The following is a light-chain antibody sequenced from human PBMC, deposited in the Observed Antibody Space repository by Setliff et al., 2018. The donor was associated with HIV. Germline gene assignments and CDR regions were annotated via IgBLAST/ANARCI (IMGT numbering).Light chain of an antibody. Sequence: SALAQPASVSGSPGQSITISCTGTTSDIGNFNLVSWYQQHPGKAPKLMICEVSKRPSGVSDRFSGSKSANTASLTISGLQAEDEADYYCCPYAGSYLYVFGTGTKVTVL. CDR2: EVS. CDR1: TSDIGNFNL. CDR3: CPYAGSYLYV. V-gene: IGLV2-23*02. J-gene: IGLJ1*01.